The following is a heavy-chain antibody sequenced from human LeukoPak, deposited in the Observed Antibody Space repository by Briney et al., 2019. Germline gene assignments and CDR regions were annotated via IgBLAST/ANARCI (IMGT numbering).Heavy chain of an antibody. Sequence: GGSLRLSCAASGFTFSSYSMNWVRQAPGKGLEWVSSISSTSAYIYYADSVKGRFAISRDNAKNSLYLQMNSLRAEDTAVYYCAKEYCSGGNCYSNFDYWGQGTLVTVSS. CDR1: GFTFSSYS. CDR2: ISSTSAYI. D-gene: IGHD2-15*01. J-gene: IGHJ4*02. V-gene: IGHV3-21*01. CDR3: AKEYCSGGNCYSNFDY.